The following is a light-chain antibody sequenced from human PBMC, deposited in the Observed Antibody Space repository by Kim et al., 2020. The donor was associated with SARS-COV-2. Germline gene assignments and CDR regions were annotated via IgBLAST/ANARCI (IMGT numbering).Light chain of an antibody. CDR2: AAS. Sequence: SASVGERVTITWRASQSISSYLNWYQQKPGKAPKLLIDAASSLQSGVPSRFSGSGSGTDFTLTISSLQPEDFATYYSQQSYSTPTFGPGTKVDIK. J-gene: IGKJ3*01. CDR1: QSISSY. V-gene: IGKV1-39*01. CDR3: QQSYSTPT.